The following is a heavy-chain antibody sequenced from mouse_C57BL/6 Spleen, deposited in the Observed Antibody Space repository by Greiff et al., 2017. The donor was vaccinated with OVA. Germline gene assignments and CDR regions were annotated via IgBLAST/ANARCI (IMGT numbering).Heavy chain of an antibody. CDR3: ASYDYDGDYFDY. D-gene: IGHD2-4*01. CDR1: GYTFTSYW. J-gene: IGHJ2*01. CDR2: IYPGSGST. Sequence: VQLQQPGAELVKPGASVKMSCKASGYTFTSYWITWVKQRPGQGLAWIGDIYPGSGSTNYNEKFKSKATLTVDTSSSTAYMQRSSLTSEDSAVYDCASYDYDGDYFDYWGQGTTLTVSS. V-gene: IGHV1-55*01.